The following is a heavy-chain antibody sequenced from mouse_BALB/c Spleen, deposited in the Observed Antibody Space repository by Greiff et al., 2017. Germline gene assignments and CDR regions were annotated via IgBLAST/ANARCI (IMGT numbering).Heavy chain of an antibody. CDR1: GFTFSSYY. D-gene: IGHD2-3*01. Sequence: EVQRVESGGGLVKLGGSLKLSCAASGFTFSSYYMSWVRQTPEKRLELVAAINSNGGSTYYPDTVKGRFTISRDNAKNTLYLQMSSLKSEDTALYYCARHDDYFDYWGQGTTLTVSS. CDR3: ARHDDYFDY. J-gene: IGHJ2*01. V-gene: IGHV5-6-2*01. CDR2: INSNGGST.